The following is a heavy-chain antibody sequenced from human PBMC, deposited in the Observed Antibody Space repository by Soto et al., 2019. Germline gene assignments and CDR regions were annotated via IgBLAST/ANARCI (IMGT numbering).Heavy chain of an antibody. J-gene: IGHJ5*02. CDR3: AKAPVYGSGGWFDP. CDR1: GFIFKNYA. V-gene: IGHV3-9*01. CDR2: ISWNSGNL. Sequence: ESQLVESGGGLVQPGRSLRLSCEASGFIFKNYAMVWVRQGPGKGLEWVSSISWNSGNLDYGDSVKGRFTISRDNAKNSLYLQMNSLRTEDTAWYFCAKAPVYGSGGWFDPLGQGTLVTVSS. D-gene: IGHD3-10*01.